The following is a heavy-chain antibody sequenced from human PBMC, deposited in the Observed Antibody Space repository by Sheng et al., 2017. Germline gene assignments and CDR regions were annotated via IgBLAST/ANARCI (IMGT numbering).Heavy chain of an antibody. CDR1: GFTVSSNY. CDR2: IYSGGST. D-gene: IGHD5-12*01. CDR3: AREWTHSGYDLGPFDY. V-gene: IGHV3-66*02. Sequence: EVQLVESGGGLVQPGGSLRLSCAASGFTVSSNYMSWVRQAPGKGLEWVSVIYSGGSTYYADSVKGRFTISRDNSKNTLYLQMNSLRAEDTAVYYCAREWTHSGYDLGPFDYWGQGTLVTVSS. J-gene: IGHJ4*02.